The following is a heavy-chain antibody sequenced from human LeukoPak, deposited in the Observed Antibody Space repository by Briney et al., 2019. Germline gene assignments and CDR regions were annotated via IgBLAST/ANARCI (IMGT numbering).Heavy chain of an antibody. CDR3: ARDGGDGYNRDDFDY. Sequence: LPGGSLRLSCAASGFTFSSYWMHWVRQAPGKGGGGVSRINSDGSSTRYLDSVKGRFTVSRDNARNTLYLQMNSLRVEDTAVYYCARDGGDGYNRDDFDYWGQGTLVTVSS. J-gene: IGHJ4*02. D-gene: IGHD5-24*01. V-gene: IGHV3-74*01. CDR1: GFTFSSYW. CDR2: INSDGSST.